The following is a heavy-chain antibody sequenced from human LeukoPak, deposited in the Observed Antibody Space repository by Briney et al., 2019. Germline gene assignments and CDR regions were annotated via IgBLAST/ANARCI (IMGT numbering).Heavy chain of an antibody. CDR1: GDSITSGGYY. D-gene: IGHD3-22*01. J-gene: IGHJ5*02. CDR2: IHTSGSA. Sequence: SQTLSLTCTVSGDSITSGGYYWTWIRQPAGKGLECLGRIHTSGSANYIPSLKSRVAISLDTSKNQFSLKLSSVTAADTAVYYCVRGRYYYDTSGYVVWLDPWGQGTLVTLSS. V-gene: IGHV4-61*02. CDR3: VRGRYYYDTSGYVVWLDP.